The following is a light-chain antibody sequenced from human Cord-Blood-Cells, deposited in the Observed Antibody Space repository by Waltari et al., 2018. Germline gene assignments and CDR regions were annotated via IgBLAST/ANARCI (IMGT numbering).Light chain of an antibody. CDR2: AAS. V-gene: IGKV1-39*01. CDR1: QSISSY. CDR3: QQSYSTPYT. J-gene: IGKJ2*01. Sequence: DIQMTQSPSSLSASVGDRVTITCRASQSISSYLNWYQQKPGKAPKLLIYAASSLQSGVPSRFSGSGSGTDFTLTISCLQPEDFATYYCQQSYSTPYTFGQVTKLEIK.